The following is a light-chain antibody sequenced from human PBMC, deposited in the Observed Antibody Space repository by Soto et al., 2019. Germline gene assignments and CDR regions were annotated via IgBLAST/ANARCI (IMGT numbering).Light chain of an antibody. CDR3: SLYKTGSTYV. CDR2: EVN. CDR1: SSDFNNYDR. J-gene: IGLJ1*01. Sequence: QSVLTQPPSVSGSPGQSVTISCTGTSSDFNNYDRVSWYQRPPGTGPKLIIFEVNNRPSGVPDRFSGSKSGNTASLTISGLQAEDEGEYYCSLYKTGSTYVFGPGTKVTVL. V-gene: IGLV2-18*01.